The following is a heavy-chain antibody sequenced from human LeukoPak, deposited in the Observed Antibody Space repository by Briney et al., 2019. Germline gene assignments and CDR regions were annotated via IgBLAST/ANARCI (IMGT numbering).Heavy chain of an antibody. CDR3: AKDDSGGLNY. J-gene: IGHJ4*02. Sequence: GRSLRLSCAASGFTFSSYGMHWVRQAPGKGLEWVAVISYDGSNKYYADSVKGRFTISRDNSKNTLYLQMNSLRAEDTAVYYCAKDDSGGLNYWGQGTLVTVSS. V-gene: IGHV3-30*18. D-gene: IGHD3-22*01. CDR2: ISYDGSNK. CDR1: GFTFSSYG.